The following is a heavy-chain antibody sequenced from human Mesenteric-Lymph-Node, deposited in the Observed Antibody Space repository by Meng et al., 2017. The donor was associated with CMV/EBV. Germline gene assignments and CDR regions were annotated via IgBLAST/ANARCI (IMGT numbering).Heavy chain of an antibody. CDR2: ISDTGSTI. V-gene: IGHV3-48*03. CDR1: GFTFSSFE. Sequence: GESLKISCVASGFTFSSFEMNWVRQAPGRGLEWLSYISDTGSTIYYADSVMGRFTISRDNAKNSVYLQMNNLRAEDTAVYYCARTFDCWGQGVLVTVSS. J-gene: IGHJ4*02. CDR3: ARTFDC.